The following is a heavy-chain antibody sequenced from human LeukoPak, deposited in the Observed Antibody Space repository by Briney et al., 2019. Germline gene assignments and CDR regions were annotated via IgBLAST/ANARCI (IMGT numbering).Heavy chain of an antibody. Sequence: GGSLRLSCAASGFTFSSYSMNWVRQAPGKGLEWVAYIAYTNTIHYADSVRGRFAISRDNAKNSLYLQLNSLRAEDTAVYYCARDPHSLDYWGQGTRVTVSS. V-gene: IGHV3-48*01. CDR1: GFTFSSYS. J-gene: IGHJ4*02. CDR3: ARDPHSLDY. CDR2: IAYTNTI.